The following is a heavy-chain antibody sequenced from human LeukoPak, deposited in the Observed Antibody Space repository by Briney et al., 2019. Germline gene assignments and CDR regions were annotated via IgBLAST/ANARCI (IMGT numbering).Heavy chain of an antibody. CDR2: ISVYNGDT. J-gene: IGHJ4*02. D-gene: IGHD6-19*01. V-gene: IGHV1-18*01. Sequence: GASVKVSCKTSGYTFTDNVITWVRQAPGQGLEWMGWISVYNGDTNYAQTLQARVRMTTDTSTSTAYMELRSLRSDDTAVYYCARDMYSSGRVPFDYWGQGTLVTVSS. CDR1: GYTFTDNV. CDR3: ARDMYSSGRVPFDY.